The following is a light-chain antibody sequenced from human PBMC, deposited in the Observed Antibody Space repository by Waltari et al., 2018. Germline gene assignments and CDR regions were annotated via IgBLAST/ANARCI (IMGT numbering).Light chain of an antibody. CDR1: QSISSY. Sequence: TQSPSSLSASVGDRVTITCRASQSISSYLNWYQQKPGKAPKLLIYAASSLQSGVPSRFSGSGSGTDFTLTISSLQPEDFATYYCLQSYSTPMYTFGQGTKLEIK. CDR3: LQSYSTPMYT. J-gene: IGKJ2*01. V-gene: IGKV1-39*01. CDR2: AAS.